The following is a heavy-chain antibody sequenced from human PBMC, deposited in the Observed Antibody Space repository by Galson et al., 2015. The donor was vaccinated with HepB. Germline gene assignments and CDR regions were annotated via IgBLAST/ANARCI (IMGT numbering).Heavy chain of an antibody. V-gene: IGHV3-30*18. D-gene: IGHD5-18*01. CDR3: AKSRNSYGYYYYGMDV. CDR1: GFTFSSYG. J-gene: IGHJ6*02. CDR2: ISYDGSNK. Sequence: SLRLSCAASGFTFSSYGMHWVRQAPGKGLEWVAVISYDGSNKYYADSVKGRFTISRDNSKNTLYLQMNSLRAEDTAVYYCAKSRNSYGYYYYGMDVWGQGTTVTVSS.